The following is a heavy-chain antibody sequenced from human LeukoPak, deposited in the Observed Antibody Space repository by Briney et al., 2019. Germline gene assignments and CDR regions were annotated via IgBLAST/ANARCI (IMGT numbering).Heavy chain of an antibody. CDR3: ARARAARDAFDI. D-gene: IGHD6-13*01. V-gene: IGHV3-21*01. CDR1: GFTFSSYS. J-gene: IGHJ3*02. CDR2: ISSSSYI. Sequence: GGSLRLSCAASGFTFSSYSMNWVRQAPGKGLEWVSSISSSSYIYYADSVKGRFTISRGNAKNSLYLQMNSLRAEDTAVYYCARARAARDAFDIWGQGTMVTVSS.